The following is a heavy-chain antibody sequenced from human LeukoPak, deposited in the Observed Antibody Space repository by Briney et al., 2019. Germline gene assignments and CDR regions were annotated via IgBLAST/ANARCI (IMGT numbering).Heavy chain of an antibody. CDR1: GYTFTVYY. Sequence: ASVTVSFKASGYTFTVYYMHWVRQAPGQGLEWMGWINPNSGGTNYAQKFQGRVTMTRDTSISTAYMELSRLRSDDTAVYYCARDVYRRTIYDSSGYYYDYWGQGTLVTVSS. CDR3: ARDVYRRTIYDSSGYYYDY. CDR2: INPNSGGT. J-gene: IGHJ4*02. V-gene: IGHV1-2*02. D-gene: IGHD3-22*01.